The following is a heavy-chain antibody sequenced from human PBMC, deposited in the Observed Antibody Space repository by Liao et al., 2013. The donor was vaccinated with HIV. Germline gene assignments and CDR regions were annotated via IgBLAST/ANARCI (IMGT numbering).Heavy chain of an antibody. D-gene: IGHD3-22*01. J-gene: IGHJ3*02. V-gene: IGHV4-4*07. CDR2: IDSRGTI. CDR3: AREGMIVAQDAFDI. Sequence: QVQLQESGPGLVKPSETLSLTCTVSGGSVTIYYWTWIRQPAGQGLEWIGRIDSRGTINYNPSLKSRVALSVDTSKNQFSLKVTSVTAADTAVYYCAREGMIVAQDAFDIWGPRDNGHRLF. CDR1: GGSVTIYY.